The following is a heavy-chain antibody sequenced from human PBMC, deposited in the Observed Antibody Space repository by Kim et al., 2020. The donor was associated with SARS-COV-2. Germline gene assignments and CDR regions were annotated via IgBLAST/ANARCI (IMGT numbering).Heavy chain of an antibody. V-gene: IGHV1-69*04. CDR2: IIPILGIA. J-gene: IGHJ4*02. CDR3: ARDGPGYYDSGG. D-gene: IGHD3-22*01. CDR1: GGTFSSYA. Sequence: SVKVSCKASGGTFSSYAISWVRQAPGQGLEWMGRIIPILGIANYAQKFQGRVTITADKSTSTAYMELSSLRSEDTAVYYCARDGPGYYDSGGWGQGTLVTVSS.